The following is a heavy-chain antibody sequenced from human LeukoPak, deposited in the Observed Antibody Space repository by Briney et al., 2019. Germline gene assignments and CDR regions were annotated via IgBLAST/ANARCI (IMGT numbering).Heavy chain of an antibody. CDR3: ARCDTVTTSFDY. Sequence: SETLSLTCTVSGGSISSGGYYWSWIRQHPGKGLEWIGYIYYSGSTYYSPSLKSRVTISVDTSKNQFSLKLSSVTAADTAVYYCARCDTVTTSFDYWGQGTLVTVSS. D-gene: IGHD4-17*01. J-gene: IGHJ4*02. V-gene: IGHV4-31*03. CDR1: GGSISSGGYY. CDR2: IYYSGST.